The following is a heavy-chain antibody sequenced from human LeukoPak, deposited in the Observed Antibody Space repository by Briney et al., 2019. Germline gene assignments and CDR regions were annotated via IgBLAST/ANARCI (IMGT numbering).Heavy chain of an antibody. CDR2: IYNSGNT. J-gene: IGHJ5*02. CDR1: GGSISSGDYY. V-gene: IGHV4-30-4*01. Sequence: SQTLFLTCTVSGGSISSGDYYWSWIRQPPGKGLEWIGYIYNSGNTYYNPSLKSRVTISVDTSNNQFSLKLTSVTAADTAVYFCARVLAFCVGDCYSRWFDPWGQGTLVTVSS. CDR3: ARVLAFCVGDCYSRWFDP. D-gene: IGHD2-21*02.